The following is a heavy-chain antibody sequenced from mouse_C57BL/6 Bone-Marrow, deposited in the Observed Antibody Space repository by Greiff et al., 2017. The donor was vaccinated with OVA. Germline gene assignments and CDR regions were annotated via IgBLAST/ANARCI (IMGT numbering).Heavy chain of an antibody. J-gene: IGHJ1*03. V-gene: IGHV1-69*01. Sequence: VQLQQPGAELVMPGASVKLSCKASGYTFTSYWMHWVKQRPGQGLEWIGEIDPSDSYTNYNQKFKGKSTLTVDKSSSTAYMLLSSLTSADSAGYYSADARWLLWCFDDWGTGTTVTVSS. D-gene: IGHD2-3*01. CDR1: GYTFTSYW. CDR2: IDPSDSYT. CDR3: ADARWLLWCFDD.